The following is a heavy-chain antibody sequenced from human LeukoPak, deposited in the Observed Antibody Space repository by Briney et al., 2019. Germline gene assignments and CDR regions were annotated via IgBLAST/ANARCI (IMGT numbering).Heavy chain of an antibody. CDR1: GFTFSSYA. CDR3: AKEDQLLSDYYGMDV. CDR2: ISYDGSNK. Sequence: GGSLRLSCAASGFTFSSYAMHWVRQAPGKGLEWVAVISYDGSNKYYADSVKGRFTISRDNSKNTLYLQMNSLRAEDTAVYYCAKEDQLLSDYYGMDVWGQGTTVTVSS. V-gene: IGHV3-30-3*01. D-gene: IGHD2-2*01. J-gene: IGHJ6*02.